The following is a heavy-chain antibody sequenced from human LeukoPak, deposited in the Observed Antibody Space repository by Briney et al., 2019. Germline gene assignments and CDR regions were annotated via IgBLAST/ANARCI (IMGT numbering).Heavy chain of an antibody. V-gene: IGHV4-61*02. CDR2: IYTSGST. J-gene: IGHJ6*03. D-gene: IGHD7-27*01. Sequence: SQTLSLTCTVSGGSISSGSYYWSWLRQPAGKGLEWIGRIYTSGSTNYNPSLKSRVTISVDTSKNQFSLKLSSVTAADTAVYYCARYAGGSLGYYYYYMDVWGKGTTVTVSS. CDR3: ARYAGGSLGYYYYYMDV. CDR1: GGSISSGSYY.